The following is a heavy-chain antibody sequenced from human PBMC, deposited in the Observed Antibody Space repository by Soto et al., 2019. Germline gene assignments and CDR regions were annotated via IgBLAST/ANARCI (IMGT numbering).Heavy chain of an antibody. CDR1: GVSLSGGNW. V-gene: IGHV4-4*02. CDR2: IFHDGTA. J-gene: IGHJ4*02. CDR3: ARLVYDTRLNYMYFDF. D-gene: IGHD3-10*01. Sequence: SETLSLTCAVSGVSLSGGNWWTWVRQSPQKGLEYIGEIFHDGTANYYPSFERRVAMSVDTSRNQFSLKLTSVTAADTAVYFCARLVYDTRLNYMYFDFWGPGTLVTVSS.